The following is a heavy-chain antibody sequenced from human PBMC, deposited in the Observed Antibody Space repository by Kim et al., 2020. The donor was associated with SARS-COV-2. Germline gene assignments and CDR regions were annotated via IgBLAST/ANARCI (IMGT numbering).Heavy chain of an antibody. J-gene: IGHJ6*02. Sequence: GGSLRLSCAASGFTFSSYWMHWVRQVPGKGLVWVSHIKIDGSITNYADSVKGRFTISRDNAKNTVYLQMNSLRAEDTAVYSCARAVFGTRNAMDVWGQGT. V-gene: IGHV3-74*01. CDR1: GFTFSSYW. D-gene: IGHD6-19*01. CDR3: ARAVFGTRNAMDV. CDR2: IKIDGSIT.